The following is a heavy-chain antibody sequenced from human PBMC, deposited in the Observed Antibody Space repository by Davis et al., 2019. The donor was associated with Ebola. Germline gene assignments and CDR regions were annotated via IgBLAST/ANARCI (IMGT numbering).Heavy chain of an antibody. CDR1: GGSISSYY. J-gene: IGHJ4*02. CDR2: IYYSGST. Sequence: PSETLSLTCTVSGGSISSYYWSWIRQPPGKGLEWIGYIYYSGSTNYNPSLKSRVTISVDTSKNQFSLKLSSVTAADTAVYYCARHSPGYSSSWDFDYWGQGTLVTVSS. D-gene: IGHD6-13*01. CDR3: ARHSPGYSSSWDFDY. V-gene: IGHV4-59*08.